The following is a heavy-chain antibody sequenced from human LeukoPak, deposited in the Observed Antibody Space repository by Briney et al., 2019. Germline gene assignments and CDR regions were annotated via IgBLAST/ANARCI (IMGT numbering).Heavy chain of an antibody. J-gene: IGHJ4*02. D-gene: IGHD2-15*01. V-gene: IGHV1-2*02. CDR2: INLNSGGT. Sequence: ASVNDAFMASGYTFTDYYMHWVRRTPGQGLEWMGWINLNSGGTNFAQRFQGRVTMTRDTSVSTAYMDLSRLISDDTAVYYCARDAGYCTSGSCWYFDHWGQGTLVTVSS. CDR1: GYTFTDYY. CDR3: ARDAGYCTSGSCWYFDH.